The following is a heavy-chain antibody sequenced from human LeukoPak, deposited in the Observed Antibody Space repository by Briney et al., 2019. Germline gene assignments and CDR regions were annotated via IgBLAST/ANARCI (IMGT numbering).Heavy chain of an antibody. Sequence: QSGGSLRLSCSASGFTFSSYAMHWVRQAPGKGLEYVSAISSNGGSTYYADSVKGRFTISRDNSKNTLYLQMSSLRTEDTAVYYCVKGGIVVVTAMFDYWGQGTLVTVSS. V-gene: IGHV3-64D*06. CDR2: ISSNGGST. CDR1: GFTFSSYA. CDR3: VKGGIVVVTAMFDY. D-gene: IGHD2-21*02. J-gene: IGHJ4*02.